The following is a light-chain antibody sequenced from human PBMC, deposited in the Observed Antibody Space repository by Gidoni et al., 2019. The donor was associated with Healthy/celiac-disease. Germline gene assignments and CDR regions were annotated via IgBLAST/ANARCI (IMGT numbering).Light chain of an antibody. CDR3: QQRSNWSWT. CDR2: DAS. V-gene: IGKV3-11*01. CDR1: QSVSSY. Sequence: IVLTHSPATLSLSPGERATLSCRASQSVSSYLAWYQQKPGQAPRLLIYDASNRDTGLPARFSGSGSGTDFTLTISSLEPEDFAVYYCQQRSNWSWTFXXXTKVEIK. J-gene: IGKJ1*01.